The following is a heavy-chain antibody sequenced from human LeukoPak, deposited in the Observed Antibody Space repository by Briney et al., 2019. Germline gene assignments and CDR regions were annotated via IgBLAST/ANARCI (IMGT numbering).Heavy chain of an antibody. J-gene: IGHJ4*02. V-gene: IGHV3-30*18. CDR1: GFTFNNYG. CDR2: VSYDGSKK. CDR3: AKELRGYSYGEH. Sequence: GGSLRLSCAASGFTFNNYGMHWVRQAPGKGLEWVAVVSYDGSKKFYGDSVKGRFTISRGNSKNTLSLQMNSLRVEDTAVYYCAKELRGYSYGEHWGQGTLVTVSS. D-gene: IGHD5-18*01.